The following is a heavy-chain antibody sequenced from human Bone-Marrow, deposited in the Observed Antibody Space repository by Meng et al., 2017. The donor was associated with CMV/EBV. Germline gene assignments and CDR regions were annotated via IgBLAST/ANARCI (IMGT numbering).Heavy chain of an antibody. CDR2: IYYSGST. Sequence: SETLSLTCTVSGGSISSGDYYWSWIRQPPGKGLEWIGYIYYSGSTYYNPSLKSRVTISVDTSKNQFSLKLSPVTAADTAVYYCARDRIVVVPAAIYYYYGMDVWGQGTTVTVSS. D-gene: IGHD2-2*01. V-gene: IGHV4-30-4*08. CDR3: ARDRIVVVPAAIYYYYGMDV. J-gene: IGHJ6*02. CDR1: GGSISSGDYY.